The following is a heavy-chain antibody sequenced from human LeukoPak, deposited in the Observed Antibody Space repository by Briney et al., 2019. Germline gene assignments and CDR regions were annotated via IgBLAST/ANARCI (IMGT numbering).Heavy chain of an antibody. D-gene: IGHD3-22*01. CDR1: GYTFTSYY. J-gene: IGHJ4*02. CDR2: INPSGGST. V-gene: IGHV1-46*01. CDR3: ARDKDYYDSSGLYYFDY. Sequence: ASVKLSCKASGYTFTSYYMNWVRQAPGQGLEWMGIINPSGGSTSYAQKFQGRVTMTRDTSTSTVYMELSSLRSEDTAVYYCARDKDYYDSSGLYYFDYWGQGTLVTVSS.